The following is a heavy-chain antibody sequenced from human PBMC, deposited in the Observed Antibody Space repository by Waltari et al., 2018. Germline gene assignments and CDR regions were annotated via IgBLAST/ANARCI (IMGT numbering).Heavy chain of an antibody. J-gene: IGHJ4*02. CDR3: TRNPGY. D-gene: IGHD2-15*01. CDR2: IKSDGTNI. V-gene: IGHV3-74*03. Sequence: EVQLVESGGGLVQPGGSLRLSCAVSGFLYNDYWLDWVRQAPGQGLVWVSRIKSDGTNIKYADSVRGRFTISRDSAKNTFYLQMNSLRVEDTAVYYCTRNPGYWGQGTLVTVAS. CDR1: GFLYNDYW.